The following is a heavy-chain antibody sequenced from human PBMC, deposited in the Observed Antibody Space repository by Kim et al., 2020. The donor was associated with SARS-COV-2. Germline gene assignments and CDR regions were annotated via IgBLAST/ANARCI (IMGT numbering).Heavy chain of an antibody. J-gene: IGHJ4*02. CDR2: TP. V-gene: IGHV3-49*02. D-gene: IGHD4-17*01. Sequence: TPDYAASVKCRFTISRDDSKRIAYLQMNSLKTEDTAVYYCTTHYRDLDYWGQGSLVTVSS. CDR3: TTHYRDLDY.